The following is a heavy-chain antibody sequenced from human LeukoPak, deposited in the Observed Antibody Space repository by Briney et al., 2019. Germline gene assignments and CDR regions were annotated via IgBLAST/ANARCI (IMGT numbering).Heavy chain of an antibody. V-gene: IGHV4-59*01. CDR3: AKTYHSSRAHYYYYYYMDV. CDR2: IYYSGST. J-gene: IGHJ6*03. Sequence: SETLSLTCTVSGGSISSYYWSWIRQPPGKGLEWIGYIYYSGSTNYNPSLKSRVTISVETSKNQFSLKLKSVTAADTAVYYCAKTYHSSRAHYYYYYYMDVWGKGTTVTISS. D-gene: IGHD6-13*01. CDR1: GGSISSYY.